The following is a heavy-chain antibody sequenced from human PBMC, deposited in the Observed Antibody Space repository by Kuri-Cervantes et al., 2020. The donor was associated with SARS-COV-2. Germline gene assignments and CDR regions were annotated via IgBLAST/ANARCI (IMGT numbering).Heavy chain of an antibody. D-gene: IGHD6-6*01. J-gene: IGHJ6*03. V-gene: IGHV3-9*01. CDR3: AREYSSSFPYYYMDV. CDR1: GFTFDDYA. Sequence: SLKISCAASGFTFDDYAMHWVRQAPGKGLEWVSGISWNSGSIGYADSVKGRFTISRDNAKNSLYLQMNSLRAEDTAVYYCAREYSSSFPYYYMDVWGKGTTVTVSS. CDR2: ISWNSGSI.